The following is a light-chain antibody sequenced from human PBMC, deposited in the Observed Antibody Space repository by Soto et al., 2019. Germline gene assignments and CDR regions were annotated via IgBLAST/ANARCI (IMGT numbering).Light chain of an antibody. CDR3: QQYGSSPIT. Sequence: EIVLTQSPGTLSLSPGERATLSCRASQSISNSYLAWYQQRPGQAPRLLIYGASSRATGIPDRFSGSGSGTDFTLTISRLEPEAFAVYYCQQYGSSPITFGQGTRLEIK. CDR1: QSISNSY. J-gene: IGKJ5*01. CDR2: GAS. V-gene: IGKV3-20*01.